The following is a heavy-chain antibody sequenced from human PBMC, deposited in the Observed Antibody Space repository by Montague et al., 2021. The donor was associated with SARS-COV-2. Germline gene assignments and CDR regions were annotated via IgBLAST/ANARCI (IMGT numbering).Heavy chain of an antibody. J-gene: IGHJ6*02. D-gene: IGHD3-10*01. Sequence: TLSLTCSVSSGSISTGHHWSWIRQHPMKGQEWIGYIYYSGSTYYNPSFKGRVTISIDTAKNQFSLELTSMTAADTAVYYCARDHGQWFGELWGHGLDVWGQGTTVIVSS. CDR2: IYYSGST. CDR1: SGSISTGHH. CDR3: ARDHGQWFGELWGHGLDV. V-gene: IGHV4-31*03.